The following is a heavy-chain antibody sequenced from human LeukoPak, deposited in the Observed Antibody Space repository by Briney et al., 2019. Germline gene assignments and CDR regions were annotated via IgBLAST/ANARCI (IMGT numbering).Heavy chain of an antibody. CDR3: ARQSDCSSTSCYFYYYYYGMDV. J-gene: IGHJ6*02. V-gene: IGHV1-18*01. D-gene: IGHD2-2*01. CDR2: ISAYNGNT. Sequence: ASVKVSCKASGYTFTSYGISWVRQAPGQGLEWMGWISAYNGNTNYAQKLQGRVTMTTDTSTSTAYMELSRLRSDDTAVYYCARQSDCSSTSCYFYYYYYGMDVWGQGTTVTVSS. CDR1: GYTFTSYG.